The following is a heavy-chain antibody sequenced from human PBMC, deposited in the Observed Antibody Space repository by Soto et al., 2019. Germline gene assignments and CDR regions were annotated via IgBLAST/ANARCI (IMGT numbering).Heavy chain of an antibody. V-gene: IGHV1-69*06. CDR3: ARFSSGRMRPFDY. CDR1: GGTFSSYA. D-gene: IGHD3-22*01. J-gene: IGHJ4*02. CDR2: IIPIFGTA. Sequence: QVQLVQSGAEVKKPGSSVKVSCKASGGTFSSYAISWVRQAPGQGLEWMGGIIPIFGTANYAQKFQGRVTMTTDTSTSTAYMELRSLRSDDTAVYYCARFSSGRMRPFDYWGQGTLVTVSS.